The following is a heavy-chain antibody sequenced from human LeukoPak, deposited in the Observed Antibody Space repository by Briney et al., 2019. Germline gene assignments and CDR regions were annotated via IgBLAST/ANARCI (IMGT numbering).Heavy chain of an antibody. D-gene: IGHD2-21*01. CDR3: ARARRDNHYFYYIMDV. CDR2: IYYSGST. Sequence: SETLSLTCTVSGGSISSYYWSWIRQPPGKGLEWIGYIYYSGSTNYNPSLKSRVTISVDTSKNQFSLKLSSVTAADTAVYYCARARRDNHYFYYIMDVWGKGTTVTVSS. CDR1: GGSISSYY. J-gene: IGHJ6*03. V-gene: IGHV4-59*12.